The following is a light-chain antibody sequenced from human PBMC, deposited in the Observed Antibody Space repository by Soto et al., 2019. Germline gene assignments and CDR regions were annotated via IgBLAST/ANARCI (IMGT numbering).Light chain of an antibody. CDR2: EAS. CDR3: QQRSAWPPIT. Sequence: DIVLTQSPATMSLSPVERATLSCRASQIVSSNLAWYQQKPGQAPRLLSYEASNVATGIPARFSGSGSGTDFTLTISALEPEDFAVYYCQQRSAWPPITSCQGTRLEI. J-gene: IGKJ5*01. CDR1: QIVSSN. V-gene: IGKV3-11*01.